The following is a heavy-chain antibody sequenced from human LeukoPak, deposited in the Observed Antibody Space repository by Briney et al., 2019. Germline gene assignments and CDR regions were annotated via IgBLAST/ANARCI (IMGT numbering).Heavy chain of an antibody. J-gene: IGHJ4*01. CDR3: AKLLRDVTIYDF. CDR2: INQGESAK. D-gene: IGHD4-23*01. CDR1: GFTFSRYW. V-gene: IGHV3-7*01. Sequence: PGGSLRLSCAASGFTFSRYWMSWVRQAPGKGLEWVASINQGESAKFYADSVRGRFTVSRDNAKNSLFLQMNFLRAEDTAFYYCAKLLRDVTIYDFWGHGTLVTVSS.